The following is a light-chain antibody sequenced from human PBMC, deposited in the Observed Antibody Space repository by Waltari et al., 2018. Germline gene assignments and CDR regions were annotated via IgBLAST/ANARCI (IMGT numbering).Light chain of an antibody. CDR3: QQSYSTLYT. V-gene: IGKV1-39*01. Sequence: DIQMTQSPSSLSASVGDRVTITCRASQRISSYLNWYQQKPGKAPKLLIYAASSFQSGVPSRFSGSGSGTDFTLTISSLQPEDFATYYCQQSYSTLYTFGQGTKLEIK. CDR1: QRISSY. CDR2: AAS. J-gene: IGKJ2*01.